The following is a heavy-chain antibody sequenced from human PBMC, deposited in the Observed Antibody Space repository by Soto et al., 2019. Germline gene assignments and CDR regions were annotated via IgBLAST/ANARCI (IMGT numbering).Heavy chain of an antibody. J-gene: IGHJ6*02. V-gene: IGHV3-74*01. D-gene: IGHD2-2*01. CDR2: INSDGSST. CDR3: ARDIVVVPAAYGMDV. Sequence: EVQLVESGGGLVQPGGSLRLSCAASGFTFSSYWMHWVRQAPGKGLVWVSRINSDGSSTSYADSVKGLFTISRDNAKNTLYLQMNSLRAEDTAVYYCARDIVVVPAAYGMDVWGQGTTVTVSS. CDR1: GFTFSSYW.